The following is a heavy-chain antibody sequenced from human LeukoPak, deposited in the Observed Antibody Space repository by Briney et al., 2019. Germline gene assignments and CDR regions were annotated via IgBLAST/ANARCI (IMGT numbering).Heavy chain of an antibody. CDR1: GYTFASYD. V-gene: IGHV1-8*01. D-gene: IGHD6-19*01. Sequence: ASVKVSCKASGYTFASYDINWVRQATGQGLEWMGWMNPNSGNTGYAQKFQGRVTMTRNTSISTAYMELSSLRSEDTAVYYCARASYSSGPSRPWGQGTLVTVSS. CDR2: MNPNSGNT. J-gene: IGHJ4*02. CDR3: ARASYSSGPSRP.